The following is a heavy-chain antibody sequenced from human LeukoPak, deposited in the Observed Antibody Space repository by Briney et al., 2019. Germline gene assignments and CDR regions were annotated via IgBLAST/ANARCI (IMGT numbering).Heavy chain of an antibody. CDR3: TNYDSSDAFDI. J-gene: IGHJ3*02. CDR1: GFTFSNAW. D-gene: IGHD3-16*01. CDR2: IKSKTDGGTT. V-gene: IGHV3-15*01. Sequence: GGSLRLSCAASGFTFSNAWMSWVRQAPGKGLEWVGRIKSKTDGGTTDYAAPVKGRFTISRDDSKNTLYPQMKSLKPEDTAVYYCTNYDSSDAFDIWGQGTMVTVSS.